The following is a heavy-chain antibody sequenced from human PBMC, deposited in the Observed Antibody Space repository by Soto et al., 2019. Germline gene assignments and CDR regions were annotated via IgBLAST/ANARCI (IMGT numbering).Heavy chain of an antibody. CDR1: GFTFSSYW. J-gene: IGHJ4*02. Sequence: EVQLVESGGGLVQPGGSLRLSCAASGFTFSSYWMSWVRQAPGKGLEWVANIKQDGSEKYYVDSVKGRFTISRDNAKNSLYLQMNSLRAEDTAVYYCARNRWLVGEWYYFDYWGQGTLVTVSS. CDR2: IKQDGSEK. D-gene: IGHD6-19*01. V-gene: IGHV3-7*01. CDR3: ARNRWLVGEWYYFDY.